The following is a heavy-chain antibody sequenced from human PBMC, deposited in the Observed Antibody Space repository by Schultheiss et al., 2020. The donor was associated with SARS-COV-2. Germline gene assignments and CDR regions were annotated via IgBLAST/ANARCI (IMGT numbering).Heavy chain of an antibody. Sequence: GGSLRLSCAASGFTFSSYAMSWVRQAPGKGLEWVGRIKSKTDGGTTDYAAPVKGRFTISRDDSKNTLYLQMNSLKTEDTAVYYCTTRYNWNYAVDYWGQGTLVTVSS. V-gene: IGHV3-15*01. J-gene: IGHJ4*02. CDR3: TTRYNWNYAVDY. CDR1: GFTFSSYA. D-gene: IGHD1-7*01. CDR2: IKSKTDGGTT.